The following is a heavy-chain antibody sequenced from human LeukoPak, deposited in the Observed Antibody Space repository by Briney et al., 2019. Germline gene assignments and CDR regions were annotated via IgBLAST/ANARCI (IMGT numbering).Heavy chain of an antibody. CDR3: ANLPGDGYNAADP. J-gene: IGHJ5*02. D-gene: IGHD5-24*01. Sequence: PGGSLRLSCAASGFTFSDYYMSWIRQAPGKGLEWVSAISGSGGSTYYADSVKGRFTISRDNSKNTLYLQMNSLRAEDTAVYYCANLPGDGYNAADPWGQGTLVTVSS. CDR2: ISGSGGST. V-gene: IGHV3-23*01. CDR1: GFTFSDYY.